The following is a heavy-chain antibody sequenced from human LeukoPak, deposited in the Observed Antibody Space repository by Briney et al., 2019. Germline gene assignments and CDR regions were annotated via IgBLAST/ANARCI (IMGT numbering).Heavy chain of an antibody. Sequence: PGGSLRLSCAASGFTFSTYAMHWVRQAPGKGLEYVSAISTNGGGTYYANSVKGRFTIYRDNSKNTLYLQMGSLRAEDMAVYYCARWGSTSCYDYWGQGTLVTVSS. CDR2: ISTNGGGT. D-gene: IGHD2-2*01. J-gene: IGHJ4*02. CDR3: ARWGSTSCYDY. CDR1: GFTFSTYA. V-gene: IGHV3-64*01.